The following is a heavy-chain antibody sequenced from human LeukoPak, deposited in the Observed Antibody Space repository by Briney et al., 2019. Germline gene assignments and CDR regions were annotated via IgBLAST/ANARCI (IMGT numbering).Heavy chain of an antibody. V-gene: IGHV1-46*01. Sequence: ASVKVSCKASGYTFTSYYMHWVRQAPGQGLEWMGIINPSGGTNYAQKFQGRVTITADESTSTAYMELSSLRSEDTAVYYCATGSRFLEWVAPVRTDAFDIWGQGTMVTVSS. J-gene: IGHJ3*02. CDR2: INPSGGT. CDR3: ATGSRFLEWVAPVRTDAFDI. CDR1: GYTFTSYY. D-gene: IGHD3-3*01.